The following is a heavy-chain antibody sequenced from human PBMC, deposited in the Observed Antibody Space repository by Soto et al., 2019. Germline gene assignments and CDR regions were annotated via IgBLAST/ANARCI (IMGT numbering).Heavy chain of an antibody. CDR3: AGEFYGYYTYGPGDY. J-gene: IGHJ4*02. V-gene: IGHV3-7*01. CDR2: INDDGSER. D-gene: IGHD3-3*01. CDR1: GFMFGVYW. Sequence: PGGSLRLSCEASGFMFGVYWMSWVRQAPGKGLEWVANINDDGSERNYVDSVKGRFTISRDTPNNLLFLQMNSLRDEDTAVYYCAGEFYGYYTYGPGDYWGQGTLVTVSS.